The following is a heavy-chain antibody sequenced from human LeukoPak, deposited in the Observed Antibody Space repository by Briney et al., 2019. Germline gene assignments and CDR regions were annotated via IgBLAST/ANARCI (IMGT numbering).Heavy chain of an antibody. J-gene: IGHJ4*02. CDR1: GGSISNYY. D-gene: IGHD3-3*01. CDR3: ARVGDFWSGYYPHYFDY. CDR2: IYYSGST. V-gene: IGHV4-59*01. Sequence: SETLSLTCTVSGGSISNYYWSWIRQPPGKGLEWIGYIYYSGSTNYNPSLKSRVTISVDTSKNQFSLKLSSVTAADTAVYYCARVGDFWSGYYPHYFDYWGQGTLVTVSS.